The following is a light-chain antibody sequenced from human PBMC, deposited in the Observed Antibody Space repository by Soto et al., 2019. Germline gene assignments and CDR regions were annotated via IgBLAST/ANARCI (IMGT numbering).Light chain of an antibody. CDR2: SNN. CDR1: TSTIGSNF. CDR3: AAWDDTLNGWV. J-gene: IGLJ3*02. Sequence: QSVLTQPPSASGTPGQGVTISCSGSTSTIGSNFVIWYQQLPGTAPKLLIYSNNKRPSGVPDRFSGSKSGTSASLAISGLQSEDEADYYCAAWDDTLNGWVLGGGTKLTVL. V-gene: IGLV1-44*01.